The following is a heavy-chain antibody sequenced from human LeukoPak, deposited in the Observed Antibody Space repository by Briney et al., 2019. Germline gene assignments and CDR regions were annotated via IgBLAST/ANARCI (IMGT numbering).Heavy chain of an antibody. D-gene: IGHD6-19*01. V-gene: IGHV1-2*02. CDR2: INPNSGAT. Sequence: ASVKVSCKASGYTFTGYYLHWVRQAPGQGLEWMGWINPNSGATNYAQKFQGRVTMTRDTSISTAYMELSSLRFDDTAVYYCARGIVVAGIDYWGQGTLVTVSS. J-gene: IGHJ4*02. CDR3: ARGIVVAGIDY. CDR1: GYTFTGYY.